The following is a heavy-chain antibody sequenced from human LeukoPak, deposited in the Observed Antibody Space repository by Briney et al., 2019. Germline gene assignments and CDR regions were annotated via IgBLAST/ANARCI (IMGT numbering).Heavy chain of an antibody. CDR1: GFTFSSHG. V-gene: IGHV3-48*03. D-gene: IGHD3-10*02. CDR2: ISSSGSTI. CDR3: AELGITMIGGV. Sequence: GGSLRLSCAASGFTFSSHGMNWVRQAPGKGLEWVSYISSSGSTIYYANSVKGRFTISRDNAKNSLYLQMNSLRAEDTAVYYCAELGITMIGGVWGKGTTVTISS. J-gene: IGHJ6*04.